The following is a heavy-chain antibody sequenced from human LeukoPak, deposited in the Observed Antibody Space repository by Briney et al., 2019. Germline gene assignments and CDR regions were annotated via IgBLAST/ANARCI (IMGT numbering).Heavy chain of an antibody. CDR1: GFSFSDTW. CDR2: IRNDGSDT. V-gene: IGHV3-74*01. Sequence: GGSLRLSCAASGFSFSDTWMHWVRQAPGKGLGWVSRIRNDGSDTRYAESVKGRFTISRDNAKNTLYLQMNSLRAEDTAVYYCARADSSGWYYFDYWGQGTLVTVSS. J-gene: IGHJ4*02. D-gene: IGHD6-19*01. CDR3: ARADSSGWYYFDY.